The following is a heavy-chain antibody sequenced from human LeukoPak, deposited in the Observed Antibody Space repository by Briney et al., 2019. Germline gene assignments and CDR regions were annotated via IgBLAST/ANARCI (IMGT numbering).Heavy chain of an antibody. V-gene: IGHV1-3*01. D-gene: IGHD2-2*01. CDR2: INVGNANT. J-gene: IGHJ6*02. Sequence: ASVKVSCKASGYSFTNHAIHWVRQAPGQRLEWMGWINVGNANTKYSQKFQGRVTITRDTSASTAYMELSSLRSEDTAVYYCARVSVVVLAAIHGMDVWGQGTTVTVSS. CDR1: GYSFTNHA. CDR3: ARVSVVVLAAIHGMDV.